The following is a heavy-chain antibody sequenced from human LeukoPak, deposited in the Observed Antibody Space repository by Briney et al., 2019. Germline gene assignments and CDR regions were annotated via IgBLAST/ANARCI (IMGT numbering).Heavy chain of an antibody. Sequence: GGSLRLSCAASGFTFSSYAMHWVRQAPGKGLEWVAVISYDGSNKYYVDSVKGRFTISRDNSKNTLYLQMNSLRAEDTAVYYCARGDYVIDYWGQGTLVTVSS. CDR3: ARGDYVIDY. D-gene: IGHD4-17*01. J-gene: IGHJ4*02. CDR1: GFTFSSYA. CDR2: ISYDGSNK. V-gene: IGHV3-30*04.